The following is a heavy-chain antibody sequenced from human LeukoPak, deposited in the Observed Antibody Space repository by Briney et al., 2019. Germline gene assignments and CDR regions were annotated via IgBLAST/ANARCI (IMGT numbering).Heavy chain of an antibody. Sequence: GASVKVSCKASGGTFSSYAISWVRQAPGQGLEWMGGIIPIFGTANYAQKFQGRVTITTDESTSTAYMELSSLRSEDTAVYYCASRNSGYSSSWYAFDIWGQGTMVTVSS. CDR1: GGTFSSYA. D-gene: IGHD6-13*01. CDR3: ASRNSGYSSSWYAFDI. V-gene: IGHV1-69*05. CDR2: IIPIFGTA. J-gene: IGHJ3*02.